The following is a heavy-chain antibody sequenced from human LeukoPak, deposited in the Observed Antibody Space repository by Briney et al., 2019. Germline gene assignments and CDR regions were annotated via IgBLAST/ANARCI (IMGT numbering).Heavy chain of an antibody. CDR3: ARILGGNGYRPFDY. V-gene: IGHV1-18*01. CDR2: ISAYNGNT. J-gene: IGHJ4*02. CDR1: GYTFTSYG. D-gene: IGHD2-21*01. Sequence: ASVKVSCKASGYTFTSYGISWVRQAPGQGLEWMGWISAYNGNTNYAQKLQGRVTMTTDTSTSTAYMELSSLRSEDTAVYYCARILGGNGYRPFDYWGQGTLVTVSS.